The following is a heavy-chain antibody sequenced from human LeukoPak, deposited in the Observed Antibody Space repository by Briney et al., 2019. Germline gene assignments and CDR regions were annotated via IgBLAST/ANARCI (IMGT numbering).Heavy chain of an antibody. Sequence: SETLSLTCTVSGGSISSYYWSWIRQPPGKGLEWIGYIYYCGSTNYNPSLKSRVTISVDTSKNQFSLKLSSVTAADTAVYYCARAAGVDYDSSGYHDYWGQGTLVTVSS. D-gene: IGHD3-22*01. CDR2: IYYCGST. CDR3: ARAAGVDYDSSGYHDY. J-gene: IGHJ4*02. V-gene: IGHV4-59*01. CDR1: GGSISSYY.